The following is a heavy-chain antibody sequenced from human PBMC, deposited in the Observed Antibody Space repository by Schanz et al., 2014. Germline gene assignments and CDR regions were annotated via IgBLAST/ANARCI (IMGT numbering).Heavy chain of an antibody. CDR1: GGTFSSYA. Sequence: QVQLVQSGAEVKKPGSSVKVSCKASGGTFSSYAFSWVRQAPGQGLEWMGKIIPILGMENYAQKFQGRVTITADISTSTAYMDLSSLRSEDTAVYYCARDPQYYYGSGRGYWGQGTLVTVSS. V-gene: IGHV1-69*04. D-gene: IGHD3-10*01. CDR3: ARDPQYYYGSGRGY. CDR2: IIPILGME. J-gene: IGHJ4*02.